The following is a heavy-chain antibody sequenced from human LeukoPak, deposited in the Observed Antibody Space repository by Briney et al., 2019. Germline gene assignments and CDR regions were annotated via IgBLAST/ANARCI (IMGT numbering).Heavy chain of an antibody. V-gene: IGHV3-30*18. CDR3: AKERLQWLVRKSLFDY. D-gene: IGHD6-19*01. CDR1: GFTFSSYG. CDR2: ISYDGSNK. Sequence: GGSLRLSCAASGFTFSSYGMHWVRQAPGKGLEWVAVISYDGSNKYYADSVKGRFTISRDNSKNTLYLQMNSLRAEDTAVYYCAKERLQWLVRKSLFDYWGQGTLVTVSS. J-gene: IGHJ4*02.